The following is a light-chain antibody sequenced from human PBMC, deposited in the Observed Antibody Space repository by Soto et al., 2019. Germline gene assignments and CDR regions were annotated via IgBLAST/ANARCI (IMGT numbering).Light chain of an antibody. CDR1: RSDFGSYDF. Sequence: QSVLTQPASVSGSPGQSITISCTGSRSDFGSYDFVSWYQQLPGKAPKLIIYEVTHRPSGVSHRFSGSKSGSTASLTISGLQAEDEDDYYCSSYTTSSTSVFGTGTKVTVL. V-gene: IGLV2-14*01. CDR3: SSYTTSSTSV. J-gene: IGLJ1*01. CDR2: EVT.